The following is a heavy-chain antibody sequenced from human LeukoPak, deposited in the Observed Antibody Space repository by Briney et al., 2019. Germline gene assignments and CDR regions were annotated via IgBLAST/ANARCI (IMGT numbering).Heavy chain of an antibody. D-gene: IGHD2-15*01. CDR2: ISGSGGST. Sequence: PGGSLRLSCAASGFTFSSYSMNWVRQAAGKGLEWVSAISGSGGSTYYADSVKGRFTISRDNSKNTLYLQMNSLRAEDTAVYYCAKGVVVVAATHYFDYWGQGTLVTVSS. CDR1: GFTFSSYS. CDR3: AKGVVVVAATHYFDY. V-gene: IGHV3-23*01. J-gene: IGHJ4*02.